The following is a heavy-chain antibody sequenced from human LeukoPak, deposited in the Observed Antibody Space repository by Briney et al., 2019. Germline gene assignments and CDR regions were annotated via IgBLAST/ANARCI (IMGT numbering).Heavy chain of an antibody. CDR2: IHNSGTT. D-gene: IGHD3-10*01. CDR1: GGPFSGYF. V-gene: IGHV4-34*01. Sequence: PSETLSLTCAVSGGPFSGYFWSWIRQSSGKGLEWIGEIHNSGTTNYNPSLNSRVTISEDTSKNQFYLNLSSVTAADTAVYYCARRYYYNLGSFPFDFWGQGTLVTVSS. J-gene: IGHJ4*02. CDR3: ARRYYYNLGSFPFDF.